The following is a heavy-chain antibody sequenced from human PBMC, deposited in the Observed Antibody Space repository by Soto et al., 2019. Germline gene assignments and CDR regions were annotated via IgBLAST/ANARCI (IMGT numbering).Heavy chain of an antibody. CDR1: GGSISSYY. D-gene: IGHD3-3*01. J-gene: IGHJ4*02. CDR3: ARGGSSEYYDFWSALN. V-gene: IGHV4-59*01. CDR2: IYYSGST. Sequence: PSETLSLTCTVSGGSISSYYWSWIRQPPGKGLEWIGYIYYSGSTNYNPSLKSRVTISVDTSKNQFSLKLSSVTAADTAVYYCARGGSSEYYDFWSALNWGQGTLVTVSS.